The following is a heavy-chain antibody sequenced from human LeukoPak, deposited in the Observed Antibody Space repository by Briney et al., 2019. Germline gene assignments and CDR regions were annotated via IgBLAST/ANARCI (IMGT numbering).Heavy chain of an antibody. V-gene: IGHV3-30*03. J-gene: IGHJ1*01. D-gene: IGHD6-25*01. Sequence: GGSLRLSCTGSGFSFTNYAMHWVRQAPGEGLEWVAVISYDESKIYYADSVKGRFTISRDLSTNTLYLQMNSLSTEDTAMYFCARRPVAAEYFQHWGQGTLVTVSS. CDR1: GFSFTNYA. CDR3: ARRPVAAEYFQH. CDR2: ISYDESKI.